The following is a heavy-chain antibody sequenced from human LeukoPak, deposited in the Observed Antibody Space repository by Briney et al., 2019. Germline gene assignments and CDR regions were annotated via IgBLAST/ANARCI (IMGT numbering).Heavy chain of an antibody. CDR3: AKDPGGGGSVVDA. CDR1: GFTFSSYG. V-gene: IGHV3-33*06. D-gene: IGHD2-15*01. J-gene: IGHJ6*04. Sequence: KSGRSLRLSCAASGFTFSSYGMHWVRQAPGKGLEWVAVIWYDGSNKYYADSVKGRFTISRDNSKNTLYLQMNSLRAEDTAVYYCAKDPGGGGSVVDAWGKGTTVTVSS. CDR2: IWYDGSNK.